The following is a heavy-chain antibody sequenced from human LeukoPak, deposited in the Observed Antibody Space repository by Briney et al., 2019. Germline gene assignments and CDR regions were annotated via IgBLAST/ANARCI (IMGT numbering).Heavy chain of an antibody. CDR2: ISIGGDTT. J-gene: IGHJ4*02. Sequence: GGSLRLSCAASGFTFSSHGMCWVRQAPGRGLEWVSSISIGGDTTYSDSVKGRFTISRDNSKNTLYLQLDSLRAEDTAIYYCAKGLYYYDSSGYYLFDYWGQGTLVTVSS. V-gene: IGHV3-23*01. CDR3: AKGLYYYDSSGYYLFDY. CDR1: GFTFSSHG. D-gene: IGHD3-22*01.